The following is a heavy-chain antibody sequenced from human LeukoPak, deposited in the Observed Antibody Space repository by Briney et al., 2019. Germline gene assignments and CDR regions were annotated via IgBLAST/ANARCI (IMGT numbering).Heavy chain of an antibody. CDR3: ARASIAAAGDY. J-gene: IGHJ4*02. V-gene: IGHV4-34*01. CDR2: INHSGST. CDR1: GGSVSSGISY. Sequence: PSETLSLTCSVSGGSVSSGISYWSWIRQPPGKGLEWIGEINHSGSTNYNPSLKSRVTISVDTSKNQFSLKLSSVTAADTAVYYCARASIAAAGDYWGQGTLVTVSS. D-gene: IGHD6-13*01.